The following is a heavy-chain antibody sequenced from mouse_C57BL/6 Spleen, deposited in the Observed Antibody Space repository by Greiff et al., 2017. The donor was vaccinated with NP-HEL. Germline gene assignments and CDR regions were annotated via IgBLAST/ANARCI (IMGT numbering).Heavy chain of an antibody. CDR1: GYTFTDYY. Sequence: VQLQQSGPELVKPGASVKISCKASGYTFTDYYMNWVKQSPGKSLEWIGDINPNNGSTSYNQKFKGKATLTVDKSSSTAYMQLSSLTSEDAAVYYCARRHYGSFVYWGQGTLVTVSA. V-gene: IGHV1-26*01. CDR2: INPNNGST. CDR3: ARRHYGSFVY. J-gene: IGHJ3*01. D-gene: IGHD1-1*01.